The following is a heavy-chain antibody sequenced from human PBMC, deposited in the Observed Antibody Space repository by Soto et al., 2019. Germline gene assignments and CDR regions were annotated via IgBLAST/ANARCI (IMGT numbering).Heavy chain of an antibody. CDR2: IYPGDSDT. CDR3: ARSRDGHSFYFYYGMDG. D-gene: IGHD2-2*01. J-gene: IGHJ6*02. CDR1: GYRFTNYW. Sequence: GESLKISCKGSGYRFTNYWIGWGRQMPWKGLEWMGVIYPGDSDTRYSPSFQGQVTISADKSISTAYLQMNSLTAEDTAVYYCARSRDGHSFYFYYGMDGWGQGTTVTVSS. V-gene: IGHV5-51*01.